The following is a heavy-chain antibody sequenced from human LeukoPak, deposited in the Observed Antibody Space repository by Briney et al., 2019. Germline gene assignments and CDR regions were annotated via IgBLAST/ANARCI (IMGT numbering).Heavy chain of an antibody. J-gene: IGHJ3*02. CDR1: GDSISSGDYY. Sequence: PSETLSLTCTVSGDSISSGDYYWSWIRQPAGKGLEWIGRISSSGSTNYNPSLKSRVTISIDTSKNQFSLKLSSVTAADTAVYFCARGPYSYDSSGAFDIWGQGTMVTVSS. V-gene: IGHV4-61*02. D-gene: IGHD3-22*01. CDR2: ISSSGST. CDR3: ARGPYSYDSSGAFDI.